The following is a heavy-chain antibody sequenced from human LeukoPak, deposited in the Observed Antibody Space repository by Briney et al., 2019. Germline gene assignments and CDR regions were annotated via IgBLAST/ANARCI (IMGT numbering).Heavy chain of an antibody. CDR3: ARSSGGGGHDS. J-gene: IGHJ5*01. Sequence: SETLSLTCTVSGYSIGSGHYWAWIRQPPGKGLEWIGCVYYSGTYYKLARTSRVTISMDASRNQFSLKLTSVTAADSAFYFCARSSGGGGHDSWGQGTLVTVSS. CDR1: GYSIGSGHY. CDR2: VYYSGT. V-gene: IGHV4-38-2*02. D-gene: IGHD6-25*01.